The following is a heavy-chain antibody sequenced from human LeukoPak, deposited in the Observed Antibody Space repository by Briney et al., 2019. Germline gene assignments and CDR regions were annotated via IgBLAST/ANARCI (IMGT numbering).Heavy chain of an antibody. CDR3: ARGEQLWPGSPFDY. CDR2: IIPIFGTA. D-gene: IGHD5-18*01. V-gene: IGHV1-69*13. Sequence: SVKVSCKASGSTFSSYAISWVRQAPGQGLEWMGGIIPIFGTANYAQKFQGRVTITADESTSTAYMELSSLRSEDTAVYYCARGEQLWPGSPFDYWGQGTLVTVSS. J-gene: IGHJ4*02. CDR1: GSTFSSYA.